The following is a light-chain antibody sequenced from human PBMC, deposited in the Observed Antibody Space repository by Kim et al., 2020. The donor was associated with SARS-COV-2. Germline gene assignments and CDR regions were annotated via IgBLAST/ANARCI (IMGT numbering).Light chain of an antibody. V-gene: IGLV1-47*01. J-gene: IGLJ3*02. CDR1: LSNIAINF. CDR2: GNH. CDR3: AAWDDSLNGWL. Sequence: GERVTISCSGSLSNIAINFAYWYRHLPGPAPKLLITGNHQRPSGVSDRFSGSKSDTSASLAISGLRSEDEGQYYCAAWDDSLNGWLFGGGTQLTVL.